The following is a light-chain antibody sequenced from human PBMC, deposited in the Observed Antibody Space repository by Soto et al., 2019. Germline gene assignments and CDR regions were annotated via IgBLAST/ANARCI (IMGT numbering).Light chain of an antibody. J-gene: IGLJ1*01. CDR3: SLYTSDSTYV. Sequence: QSALTQPPSVSGSPGQSVTISCTGTSSDFGSYNRVSWYQRPPGTGPKRMIYQVSNRPSGVPDRFSGSKSGNTASLTISGLQAEYEAEYYCSLYTSDSTYVFGTGTKVTVL. CDR1: SSDFGSYNR. CDR2: QVS. V-gene: IGLV2-18*01.